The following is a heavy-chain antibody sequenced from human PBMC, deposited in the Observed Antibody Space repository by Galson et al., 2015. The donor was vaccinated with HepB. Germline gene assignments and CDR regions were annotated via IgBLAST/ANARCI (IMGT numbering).Heavy chain of an antibody. CDR1: GFTFSSYG. J-gene: IGHJ6*02. CDR3: AKVDYGHYYYYYGMDV. Sequence: SLRLSCAASGFTFSSYGMHWVRQAPGKGLEWVAVISYDGSNKYYADSVKGRFTISRDNSKNTLYLQMNSLRAEDTAVYYCAKVDYGHYYYYYGMDVWGQGTTVTVSS. V-gene: IGHV3-30*18. D-gene: IGHD4-17*01. CDR2: ISYDGSNK.